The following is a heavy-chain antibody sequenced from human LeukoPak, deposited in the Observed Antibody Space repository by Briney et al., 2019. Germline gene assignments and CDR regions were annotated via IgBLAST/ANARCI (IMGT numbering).Heavy chain of an antibody. Sequence: TGESLKISCKGSGYSFTSYWIAWVRQMPGKGLEWMGIIYPGDSDTRYSPSFQGQVTISADKSISTSYLQWSSLKASDTAMYYCATNGERKIRGAFDIWGQGTMVTVSS. CDR1: GYSFTSYW. D-gene: IGHD3-16*01. V-gene: IGHV5-51*01. CDR2: IYPGDSDT. J-gene: IGHJ3*02. CDR3: ATNGERKIRGAFDI.